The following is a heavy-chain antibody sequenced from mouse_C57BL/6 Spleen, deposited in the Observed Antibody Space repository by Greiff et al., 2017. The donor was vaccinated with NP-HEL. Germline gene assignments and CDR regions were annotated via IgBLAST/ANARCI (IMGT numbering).Heavy chain of an antibody. CDR3: AMYAYFDY. CDR1: GYTFTSYW. D-gene: IGHD2-10*02. J-gene: IGHJ2*01. CDR2: IDPSDSYT. Sequence: QVQLKQPGAELVKPGASVKLSCKASGYTFTSYWMQWVKQRPGQGLEWIGEIDPSDSYTNYNQKFKGKATLTVDTSSSTAYMQLSSLTSEDSAVYYCAMYAYFDYWGQGTTLTVSS. V-gene: IGHV1-50*01.